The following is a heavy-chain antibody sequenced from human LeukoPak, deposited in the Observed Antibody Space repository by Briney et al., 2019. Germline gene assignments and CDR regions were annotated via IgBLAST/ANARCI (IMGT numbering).Heavy chain of an antibody. CDR2: ISGSGDDT. J-gene: IGHJ4*02. CDR1: GFTFTDSY. D-gene: IGHD3-22*01. CDR3: ARVGTYYYDSSSYYYGYLFDY. V-gene: IGHV3-11*06. Sequence: GGSLRLSCAASGFTFTDSYMTWVRQAPGKGLEWLSYISGSGDDTNYADSVRGRFTISRDKAKNSLYLQMNSLRVEDTAVYYCARVGTYYYDSSSYYYGYLFDYWGQGTLVTVSS.